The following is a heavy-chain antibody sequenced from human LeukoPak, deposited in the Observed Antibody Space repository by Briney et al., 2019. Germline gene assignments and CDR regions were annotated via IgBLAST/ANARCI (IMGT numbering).Heavy chain of an antibody. V-gene: IGHV1-2*02. CDR2: INPNSGGT. CDR3: ARSPTVRGVHFDY. J-gene: IGHJ4*02. Sequence: ASVKVSCKASGYTFTGYCMHWVRQAPGQGLEWMGWINPNSGGTNYAQKFQGRVTMTRDTSISTAYMELSRLRSDDTAVYYCARSPTVRGVHFDYWGQGTLVTVSS. CDR1: GYTFTGYC. D-gene: IGHD3-10*01.